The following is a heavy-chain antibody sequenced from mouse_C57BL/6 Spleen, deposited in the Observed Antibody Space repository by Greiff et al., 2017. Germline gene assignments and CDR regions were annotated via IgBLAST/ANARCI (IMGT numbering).Heavy chain of an antibody. Sequence: VQLQQPGAELVRPGTSVKLSCKASGYTFTSYWMHWVKQRPGQGLEWIGVIDPSDSYTNYTQKFKGKATLTADTSSSTAYLQLSSLTSEDSAVYYCASAHYYGSRYYYAMDYWGQGTSVTVSS. CDR1: GYTFTSYW. V-gene: IGHV1-59*01. D-gene: IGHD1-1*01. J-gene: IGHJ4*01. CDR3: ASAHYYGSRYYYAMDY. CDR2: IDPSDSYT.